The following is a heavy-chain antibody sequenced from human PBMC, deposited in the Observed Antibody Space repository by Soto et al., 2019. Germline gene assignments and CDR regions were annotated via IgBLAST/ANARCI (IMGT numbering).Heavy chain of an antibody. CDR1: GFTFSSYA. J-gene: IGHJ4*02. V-gene: IGHV3-23*01. Sequence: GGSLRLSCAASGFTFSSYAMSWVRQAPGKGLEWVSAISGSGGSTYYADSVKGRFTISRDNSKNTLYLQMNSLRAEDTAVYYCAKEGVVATTKRHYGDYVGYDYWGQGTLVTVSS. D-gene: IGHD4-17*01. CDR3: AKEGVVATTKRHYGDYVGYDY. CDR2: ISGSGGST.